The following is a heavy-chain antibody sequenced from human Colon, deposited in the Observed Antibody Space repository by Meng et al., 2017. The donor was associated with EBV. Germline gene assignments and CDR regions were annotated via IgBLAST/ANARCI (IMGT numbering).Heavy chain of an antibody. V-gene: IGHV7-4-1*02. J-gene: IGHJ4*02. CDR2: IDPNTGNP. CDR3: ARDSPLDGYSLLDY. D-gene: IGHD5-24*01. CDR1: GNTFPSYA. Sequence: QGQLVQSGSELKQPGASGKVSCRPSGNTFPSYAINWVRQAPGQGPDWMGWIDPNTGNPTYDQGFTGRFVFSLDTSVSTAYLQINSLRADDTAVYYCARDSPLDGYSLLDYWGQGTLVTVSS.